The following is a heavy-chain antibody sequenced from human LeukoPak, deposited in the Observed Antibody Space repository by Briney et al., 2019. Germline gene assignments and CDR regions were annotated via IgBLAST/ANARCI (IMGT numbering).Heavy chain of an antibody. CDR1: GGSISSYY. CDR3: ARDCTNAGSGMDV. D-gene: IGHD2-8*01. CDR2: IYYSGST. Sequence: SETLSLTCTVSGGSISSYYWSWIRQPPGKGLEWIGYIYYSGSTNYNPSFKSRVTISVDTSKNQFSLKLSSVTAADTAVYYCARDCTNAGSGMDVWGQGTTVTVSS. V-gene: IGHV4-59*01. J-gene: IGHJ6*02.